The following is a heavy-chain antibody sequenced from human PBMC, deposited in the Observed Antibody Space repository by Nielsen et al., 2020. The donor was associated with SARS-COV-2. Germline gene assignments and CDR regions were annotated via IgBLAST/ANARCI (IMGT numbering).Heavy chain of an antibody. CDR3: ARDLWCSGGSCYPDYYYYYGMDV. Sequence: SETLSLTCAVYGGSFSGYYWSWIRQPPGKGLEWIGEINHSGSTYYNPSLKSRVTMSVDTSKNQFSLKLSSVTAADTAVYYCARDLWCSGGSCYPDYYYYYGMDVWGQGTTVTVSS. CDR2: INHSGST. D-gene: IGHD2-15*01. V-gene: IGHV4-34*01. J-gene: IGHJ6*02. CDR1: GGSFSGYY.